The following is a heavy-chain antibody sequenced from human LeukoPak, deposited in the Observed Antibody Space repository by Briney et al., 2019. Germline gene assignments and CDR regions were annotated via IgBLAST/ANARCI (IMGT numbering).Heavy chain of an antibody. CDR1: GYTFTGYY. Sequence: ASVKVSCKTSGYTFTGYYMHWVRQATGQGLEWMGWMNPNSGNTGYAQKFQGRVTMTRNTSISTAYMELSSLRSEDTAVYYCAIIAAAGFHFDYWGQGTLVTVSS. V-gene: IGHV1-8*02. CDR2: MNPNSGNT. J-gene: IGHJ4*02. D-gene: IGHD6-13*01. CDR3: AIIAAAGFHFDY.